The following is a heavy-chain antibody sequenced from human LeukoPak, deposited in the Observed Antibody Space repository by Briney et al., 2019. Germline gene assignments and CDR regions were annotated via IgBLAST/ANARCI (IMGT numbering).Heavy chain of an antibody. CDR2: IYYSGST. Sequence: SQTLSLTCTVSGGSISSGDYYWSWIRQPPGKGLEWIGSIYYSGSTYYNPSLKSRVTISVDTSKNQFSLKLSSVNAADTAVYYWARQAVCSGGSCYRRHFDYWGQGTLVTVSS. CDR1: GGSISSGDYY. V-gene: IGHV4-30-2*03. CDR3: ARQAVCSGGSCYRRHFDY. D-gene: IGHD2-15*01. J-gene: IGHJ4*02.